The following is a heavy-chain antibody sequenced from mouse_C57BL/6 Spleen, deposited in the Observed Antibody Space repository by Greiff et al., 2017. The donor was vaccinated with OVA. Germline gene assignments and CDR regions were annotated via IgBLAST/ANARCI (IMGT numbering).Heavy chain of an antibody. CDR2: ISSGGSYT. D-gene: IGHD1-1*01. J-gene: IGHJ4*01. V-gene: IGHV5-6*01. Sequence: EVHLVESGGDLVKPGGSLKLSCAASGFTFSSYGMSWVRQTPDKRLEWVATISSGGSYTNYPDSVKGRFTISRDNAKNTLYLQMSSLKSEDTAMYYCARGGIYYYGSSYVPYAMDDWGQGTSVTVSS. CDR3: ARGGIYYYGSSYVPYAMDD. CDR1: GFTFSSYG.